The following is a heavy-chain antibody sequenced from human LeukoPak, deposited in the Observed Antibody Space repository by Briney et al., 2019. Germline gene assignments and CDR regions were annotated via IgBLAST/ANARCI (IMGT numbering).Heavy chain of an antibody. V-gene: IGHV3-48*03. J-gene: IGHJ1*01. Sequence: GGSLRLSCAASGFTFNNYEMNWVRQAPGKGLEWLSFISGSGRTIYYADSVKGRFTISRDNTKKSLYLQMNSLRVEDTAVYYCARGIRDYNDQLGYFQHWGQGTLVTVSS. D-gene: IGHD4-11*01. CDR1: GFTFNNYE. CDR3: ARGIRDYNDQLGYFQH. CDR2: ISGSGRTI.